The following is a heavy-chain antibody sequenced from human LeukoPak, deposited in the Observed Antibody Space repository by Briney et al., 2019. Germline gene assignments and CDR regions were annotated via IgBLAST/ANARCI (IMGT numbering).Heavy chain of an antibody. V-gene: IGHV3-23*01. CDR1: GFTFSGYA. CDR3: ASSSSSPLIDY. J-gene: IGHJ4*02. CDR2: ISGSGDYT. Sequence: GGSRRLSCAVSGFTFSGYAMSWVRQAPGKGLEWVSTISGSGDYTYYADSVKGRFSISRDNSKNTLHLQMNSLRAEDTAVYYCASSSSSPLIDYWGQGTLVTVSS. D-gene: IGHD2-2*01.